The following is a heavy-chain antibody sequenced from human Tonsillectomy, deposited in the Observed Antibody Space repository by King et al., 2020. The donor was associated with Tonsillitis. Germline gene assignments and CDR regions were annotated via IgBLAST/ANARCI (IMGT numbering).Heavy chain of an antibody. J-gene: IGHJ6*02. CDR1: GGTCNNYG. CDR2: IIPIFVAT. V-gene: IGHV1-69*01. CDR3: ARRGIINYGMDV. Sequence: VQLVQSGAEVKKPGSSLKVSCKSSGGTCNNYGISWVRQAPGQVLYWMGGIIPIFVATNYAQKFQGRVTITAVESTRTAYMEPSSLRSDDTAVYYCARRGIINYGMDVWGQGTTVIVSS. D-gene: IGHD2-15*01.